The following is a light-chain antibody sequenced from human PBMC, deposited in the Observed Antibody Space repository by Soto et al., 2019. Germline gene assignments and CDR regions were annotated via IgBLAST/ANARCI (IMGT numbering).Light chain of an antibody. CDR2: EVA. CDR3: SSYTSSSTRV. Sequence: QSVLTQPASVSGSPGQSVTISCTGTISDIGSYNYVSWYQQYPGKAPKLMLYEVAYRPSGVSDRFSGSKTGSTASLTISGLQAEDEADYYCSSYTSSSTRVFGGGTKLTVL. CDR1: ISDIGSYNY. V-gene: IGLV2-14*01. J-gene: IGLJ2*01.